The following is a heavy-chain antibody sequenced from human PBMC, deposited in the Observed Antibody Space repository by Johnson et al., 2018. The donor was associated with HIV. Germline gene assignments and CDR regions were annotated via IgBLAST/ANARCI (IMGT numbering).Heavy chain of an antibody. CDR1: GFTFSSYG. D-gene: IGHD3-22*01. J-gene: IGHJ3*02. CDR3: AKNRHYYDSSGYSDAFDI. V-gene: IGHV3-30*18. CDR2: ISYDGSNK. Sequence: QVQLVESGGGVVQPGRSLRLSCAASGFTFSSYGMHWVRQAPGKGLEWVAVISYDGSNKYYADSVKGRFPISRDNSKNTLYLQMNSLRAEDTAVYYCAKNRHYYDSSGYSDAFDIWGQGTMVTVSS.